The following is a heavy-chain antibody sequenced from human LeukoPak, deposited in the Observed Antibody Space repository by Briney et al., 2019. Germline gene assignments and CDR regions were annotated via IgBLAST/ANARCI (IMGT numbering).Heavy chain of an antibody. Sequence: GASVKVSCKASGGTFSSYAISWVRQAPGQGLEWMGGIIPIFGTANYAQKLQGRVTMTTDTSTSTAYMELRSLRSDDTAVYYCARESRTKGDYSSGFDYWGQGTLVTVSS. D-gene: IGHD6-19*01. CDR2: IIPIFGTA. CDR1: GGTFSSYA. V-gene: IGHV1-69*05. J-gene: IGHJ4*02. CDR3: ARESRTKGDYSSGFDY.